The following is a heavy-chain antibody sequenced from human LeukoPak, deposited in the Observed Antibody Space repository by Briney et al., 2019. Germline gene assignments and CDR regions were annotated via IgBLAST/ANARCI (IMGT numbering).Heavy chain of an antibody. CDR3: ARVGGPRDTYDILTGYYSGGLAGFDY. CDR2: IKQDGSEK. J-gene: IGHJ4*02. CDR1: GFTFSSYW. V-gene: IGHV3-7*01. Sequence: GGSLRLSCAASGFTFSSYWMSWVRQAPGKGLEWVANIKQDGSEKYYVDSVKGRFTISRDNAKNSLYLQMNSLRAEDTAVYYCARVGGPRDTYDILTGYYSGGLAGFDYWGQGTLVTVSS. D-gene: IGHD3-9*01.